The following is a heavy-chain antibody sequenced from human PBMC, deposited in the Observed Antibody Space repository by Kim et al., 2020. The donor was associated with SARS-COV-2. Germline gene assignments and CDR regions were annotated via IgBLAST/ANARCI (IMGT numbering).Heavy chain of an antibody. CDR1: GFTFSSFT. CDR2: ISSSSSYI. D-gene: IGHD5-12*01. Sequence: GGSLRLSCAASGFTFSSFTMNWVRQAPGKGLEWVSSISSSSSYIYHADSVKGRFTISRDNAKNSLYLQMNSLRAEDTAVYYCARDTIVATIGYWGQGTLV. V-gene: IGHV3-21*01. J-gene: IGHJ4*02. CDR3: ARDTIVATIGY.